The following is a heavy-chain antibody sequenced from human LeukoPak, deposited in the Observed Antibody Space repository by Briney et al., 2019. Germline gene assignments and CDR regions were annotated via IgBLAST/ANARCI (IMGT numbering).Heavy chain of an antibody. V-gene: IGHV4-59*01. CDR3: ARTIHPTMVRGVISYYYYYMDV. D-gene: IGHD3-10*01. J-gene: IGHJ6*03. CDR1: GGSISNYY. CDR2: IYYSGST. Sequence: SETLSLTCTVSGGSISNYYWSWIRQPPGKGLEWIGYIYYSGSTNYNPSLKSRVTISVDTSKNQFSLKLSSVIAADTAVYYCARTIHPTMVRGVISYYYYYMDVWGKGTTVTISS.